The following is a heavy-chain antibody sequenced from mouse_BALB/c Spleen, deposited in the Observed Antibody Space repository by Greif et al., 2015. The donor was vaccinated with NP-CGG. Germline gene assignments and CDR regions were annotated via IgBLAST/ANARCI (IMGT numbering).Heavy chain of an antibody. J-gene: IGHJ4*01. V-gene: IGHV1-84*02. Sequence: QVQLQQSGPELVKPGASVKISCKASGYTFTDYYINWVKQKPGQGLEWIGWIYPGSGNTKYNEKFKGKATLTVDTSSSTSYMQLSSLTSEDTAVYFCARWTGTEAMDYWGQGTSVTVSS. D-gene: IGHD4-1*01. CDR2: IYPGSGNT. CDR1: GYTFTDYY. CDR3: ARWTGTEAMDY.